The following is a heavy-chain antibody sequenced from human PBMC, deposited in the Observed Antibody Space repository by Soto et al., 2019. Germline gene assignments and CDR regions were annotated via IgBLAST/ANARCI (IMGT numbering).Heavy chain of an antibody. CDR1: GFTFIDYY. CDR3: ARRAAAGRNFDY. V-gene: IGHV3-11*01. Sequence: PGWSLSLACASSGFTFIDYYMSWIRKAPGKGLEWLSFISTSGSAINYADSVKGRFTMSRDNAKNSLYLQMNSLRAEDTAVYYCARRAAAGRNFDYWGQGTLVTVSS. J-gene: IGHJ4*02. D-gene: IGHD6-13*01. CDR2: ISTSGSAI.